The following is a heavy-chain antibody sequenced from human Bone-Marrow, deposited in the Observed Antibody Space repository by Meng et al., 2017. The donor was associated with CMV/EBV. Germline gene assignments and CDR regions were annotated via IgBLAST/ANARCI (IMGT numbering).Heavy chain of an antibody. CDR2: ISYDGSNK. J-gene: IGHJ4*02. D-gene: IGHD3-9*01. CDR1: GFTFSSYA. V-gene: IGHV3-30*04. Sequence: GESLKISCASSGFTFSSYAMHGVRQAPGKGLEWVAVISYDGSNKYYADSVKGRFTISRDNSKNTLYLQMNSLRAEDTAVYYCARNSGYFDWLLRDPLGYWGQGTLVTVSS. CDR3: ARNSGYFDWLLRDPLGY.